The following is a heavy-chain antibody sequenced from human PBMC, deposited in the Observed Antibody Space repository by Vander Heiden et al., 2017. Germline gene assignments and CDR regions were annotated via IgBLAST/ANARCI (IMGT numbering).Heavy chain of an antibody. CDR3: ARAVLAYYYDSSGPDY. D-gene: IGHD3-22*01. CDR2: IWYDGSNK. J-gene: IGHJ4*02. CDR1: GFTFSSYG. Sequence: QVQLVESGGGVVQPGRSLRLSCAASGFTFSSYGMHWVRQAPGKGLEWVAVIWYDGSNKYYADSVKGRFTISRDNSKNTLYLKMNSMRAEETAVYYCARAVLAYYYDSSGPDYWGQGTLVTVYS. V-gene: IGHV3-33*01.